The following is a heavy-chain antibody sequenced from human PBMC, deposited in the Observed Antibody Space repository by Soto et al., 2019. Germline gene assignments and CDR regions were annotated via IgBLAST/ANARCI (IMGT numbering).Heavy chain of an antibody. V-gene: IGHV4-39*01. J-gene: IGHJ4*02. CDR2: IYYGGST. CDR1: GGSISSSSYY. CDR3: ARRDSSTWYPNDY. D-gene: IGHD6-13*01. Sequence: QLQLQESGPGLVKPSETLSLTCTVSGGSISSSSYYWGWIRQPPGKGLEWIGSIYYGGSTYYNPSHKSRVTISVDTSKNQFSLNLSSVTAADTAVYYCARRDSSTWYPNDYWGQGTLVTVSS.